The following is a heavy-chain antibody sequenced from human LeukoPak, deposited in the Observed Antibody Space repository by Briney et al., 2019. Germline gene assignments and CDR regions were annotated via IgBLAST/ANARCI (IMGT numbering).Heavy chain of an antibody. CDR3: ARGDYYDRTVYFDY. CDR2: INHSGST. V-gene: IGHV4-34*01. J-gene: IGHJ4*02. D-gene: IGHD3-22*01. Sequence: SETLSLTCAVYGGCFSGYYWSWIRQPPGKGLEWIGEINHSGSTNYNPSLKSRVTISVDTSKNQFSLKLSSVTAADTAVYYCARGDYYDRTVYFDYWGQGTLVTVSS. CDR1: GGCFSGYY.